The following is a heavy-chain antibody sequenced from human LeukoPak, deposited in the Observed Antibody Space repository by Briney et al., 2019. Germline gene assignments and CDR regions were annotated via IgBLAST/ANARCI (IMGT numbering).Heavy chain of an antibody. CDR3: ARGVAAAKRYYYYYMDV. Sequence: GGSLRPSCAASGFTFSSYAMHWVRQAPGKGLEWVAVISYDGSNKYYADSVKGRFTISRDNSKNTLYLQMNSLRAEDTAVYYCARGVAAAKRYYYYYMDVWGKGTTVTVSS. CDR1: GFTFSSYA. V-gene: IGHV3-30*01. D-gene: IGHD6-13*01. J-gene: IGHJ6*03. CDR2: ISYDGSNK.